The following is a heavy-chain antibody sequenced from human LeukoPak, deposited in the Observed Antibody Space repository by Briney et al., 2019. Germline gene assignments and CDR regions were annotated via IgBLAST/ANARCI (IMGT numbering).Heavy chain of an antibody. J-gene: IGHJ3*01. CDR3: ARGQYYDFWSDYYGRDAFDF. Sequence: PSETLSLTCAVYGGSFSGYYWSWIRPPPGEGLEWIGEINHSGSTNYNPSLKSRVTISADTSKNQFSLKLSSVTAADTAVYYCARGQYYDFWSDYYGRDAFDFWGQGTMVTVSS. CDR2: INHSGST. D-gene: IGHD3-3*01. V-gene: IGHV4-34*01. CDR1: GGSFSGYY.